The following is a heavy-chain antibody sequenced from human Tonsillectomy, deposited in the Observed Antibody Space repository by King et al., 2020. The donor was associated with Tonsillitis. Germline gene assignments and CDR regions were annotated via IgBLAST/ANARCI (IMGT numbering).Heavy chain of an antibody. CDR1: GLTLRSYG. CDR3: AKPKSTTSMDFLIDY. Sequence: HVQLVESGGGVVQPGRSLRLSCAASGLTLRSYGMHWVRQAPGKGLEWVAVISNDGSYDYYADSVKGRFTISRDNSKNTVYLQMNSLRTEDTAMYYCAKPKSTTSMDFLIDYWGPGTLVNGSS. J-gene: IGHJ4*02. CDR2: ISNDGSYD. D-gene: IGHD1-14*01. V-gene: IGHV3-30*18.